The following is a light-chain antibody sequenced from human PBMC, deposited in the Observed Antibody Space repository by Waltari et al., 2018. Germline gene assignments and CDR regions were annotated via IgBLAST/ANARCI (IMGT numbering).Light chain of an antibody. J-gene: IGLJ3*02. Sequence: QSVLTQPPSVSGAPGQRITISCTGSSSNIGAGYDVHWYQQLPGTAPKLLIYGNTNRPSGVPDRLSGFNRGTSASLAITGLQAEDEGVYYCQSYDNSLSGSRVFGGGTKLTVL. CDR3: QSYDNSLSGSRV. CDR2: GNT. CDR1: SSNIGAGYD. V-gene: IGLV1-40*01.